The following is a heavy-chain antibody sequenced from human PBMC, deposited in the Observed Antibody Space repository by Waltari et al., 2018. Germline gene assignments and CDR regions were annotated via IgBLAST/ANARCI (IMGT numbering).Heavy chain of an antibody. CDR1: GYTFTSYG. V-gene: IGHV1-18*01. Sequence: QVQLVQSGNEVKKPGASVKVSCKASGYTFTSYGISWVRQAPGQGLEWMGWISVFNGHTTYAQRLQGRVSMTADTSTSTSYMELRSLISDDTAVYYCARVPHRSTGWLQAPYNFDFWGQGTLVTVSS. J-gene: IGHJ4*02. CDR3: ARVPHRSTGWLQAPYNFDF. D-gene: IGHD6-19*01. CDR2: ISVFNGHT.